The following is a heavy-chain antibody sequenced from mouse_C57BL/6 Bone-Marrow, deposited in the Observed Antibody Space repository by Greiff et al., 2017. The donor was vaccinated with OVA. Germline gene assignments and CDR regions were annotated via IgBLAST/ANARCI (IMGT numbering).Heavy chain of an antibody. CDR3: ARYLFDGYLRYFDY. J-gene: IGHJ2*01. CDR1: GFTFTDYY. D-gene: IGHD2-3*01. CDR2: IRNKANGYTT. V-gene: IGHV7-3*01. Sequence: EVKLMESGGGLVQPGGSLSLSCAASGFTFTDYYMSWVRQPPGKALEWLGFIRNKANGYTTEYSASVKGRFTISRDNSQSILYLQLNALRAEDSATYYWARYLFDGYLRYFDYWGQGTTLTVSS.